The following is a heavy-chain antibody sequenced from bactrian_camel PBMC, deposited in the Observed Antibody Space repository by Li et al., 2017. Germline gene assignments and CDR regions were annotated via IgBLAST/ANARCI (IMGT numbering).Heavy chain of an antibody. J-gene: IGHJ4*01. V-gene: IGHV3S53*01. CDR2: LKSDGSE. D-gene: IGHD2*01. Sequence: HVQLVESGGGSVQPGGSLRLSCTGPGITSNRCGVHWYRQAPGKERDLVSTLKSDGSEYYAYSVQGRFTISRDNAKNTVTLQMDSLKSEDTALYYCVAGGGGGYYGNQGTQVTVS. CDR1: GITSNRCG.